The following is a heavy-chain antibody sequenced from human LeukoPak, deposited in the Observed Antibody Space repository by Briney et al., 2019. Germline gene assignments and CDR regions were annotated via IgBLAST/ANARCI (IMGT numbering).Heavy chain of an antibody. CDR1: GGSIDSGSYY. CDR3: ARYYDFWSGMYYFDY. Sequence: NPSETLSLTCTVSGGSIDSGSYYWGWIRQPPGKGLEWIGSIYYSGNTYYNPSLKSRVTISVDTSKNQFSLKLSSVAAADTAVYYRARYYDFWSGMYYFDYWGQGTLVTVSS. CDR2: IYYSGNT. V-gene: IGHV4-39*07. D-gene: IGHD3-3*01. J-gene: IGHJ4*02.